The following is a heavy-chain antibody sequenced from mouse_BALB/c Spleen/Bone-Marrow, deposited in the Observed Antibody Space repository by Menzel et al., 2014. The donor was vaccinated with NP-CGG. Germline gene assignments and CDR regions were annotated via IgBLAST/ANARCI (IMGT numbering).Heavy chain of an antibody. Sequence: VQLQQSGAELVKPGASVKLSCTASGFNFKDTYMHWVKQRPEQGLEWIGRIDPANGNTKYDPKFQGKATITADTSSNAASQQLSSLTAEDPAVYYYARWEYYAMDYWGQRTSVTVSS. CDR3: ARWEYYAMDY. CDR2: IDPANGNT. J-gene: IGHJ4*01. CDR1: GFNFKDTY. V-gene: IGHV14-3*02. D-gene: IGHD4-1*01.